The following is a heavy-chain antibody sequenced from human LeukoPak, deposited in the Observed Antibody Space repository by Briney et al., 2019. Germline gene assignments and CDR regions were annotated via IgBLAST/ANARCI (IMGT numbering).Heavy chain of an antibody. CDR1: GGSISTSNYY. V-gene: IGHV4-39*06. J-gene: IGHJ5*02. CDR3: ARLSYYYGSGSYYTFRRGWFDP. D-gene: IGHD3-10*01. Sequence: SETLSLTCTVSGGSISTSNYYWGWIRQPPGKGLEWIGNIFYSGSTYYSPSLKSRVTISVDTSKNQFPLKLSSVTAADTAVYYCARLSYYYGSGSYYTFRRGWFDPWGQGTLVTVSS. CDR2: IFYSGST.